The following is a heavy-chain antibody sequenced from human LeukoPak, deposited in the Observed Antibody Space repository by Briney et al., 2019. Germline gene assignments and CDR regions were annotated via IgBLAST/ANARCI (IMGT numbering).Heavy chain of an antibody. D-gene: IGHD6-19*01. CDR1: GGSISSYY. Sequence: SETLSLTCTVSGGSISSYYWDWIRQAPGKGLEWIGRIEHSGSPYYNPSLKRRVTISVDTSKNQFSLKLSSVTAADTAVYYCARPYSSGFIYYFDQWGQGTLVTVSS. CDR2: IEHSGSP. V-gene: IGHV4-39*01. CDR3: ARPYSSGFIYYFDQ. J-gene: IGHJ4*02.